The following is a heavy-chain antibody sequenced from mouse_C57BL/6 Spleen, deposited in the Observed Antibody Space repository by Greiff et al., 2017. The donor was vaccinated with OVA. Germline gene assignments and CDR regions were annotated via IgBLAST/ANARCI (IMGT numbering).Heavy chain of an antibody. V-gene: IGHV1-39*01. CDR2: INPNYGTT. J-gene: IGHJ4*01. CDR3: ASEEDYSPPMGY. CDR1: GYSFTDYN. Sequence: EVKLQESGPELVKPGASVKISCKASGYSFTDYNMNWVKQSNGKSLEWIGVINPNYGTTSYNQKFKGKATLTVDQSSSTAYMQLNSLTSEDSAVYYCASEEDYSPPMGYWGQGTSVTVSS. D-gene: IGHD2-12*01.